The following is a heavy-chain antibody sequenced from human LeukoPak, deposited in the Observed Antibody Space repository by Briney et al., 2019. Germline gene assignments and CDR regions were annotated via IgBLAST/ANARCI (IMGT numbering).Heavy chain of an antibody. D-gene: IGHD3-22*01. CDR2: IYTSGST. CDR3: AWQGTYDSSGDDAFDI. V-gene: IGHV4-61*02. Sequence: SETLSLTCTVSGGSISSGSYHWSWIRQPAGKGLEWIGRIYTSGSTNYNPSLKSRVTISVNTSKNQFSLKLSSVTAADTAVYYCAWQGTYDSSGDDAFDIWGQGIMVTVSS. J-gene: IGHJ3*02. CDR1: GGSISSGSYH.